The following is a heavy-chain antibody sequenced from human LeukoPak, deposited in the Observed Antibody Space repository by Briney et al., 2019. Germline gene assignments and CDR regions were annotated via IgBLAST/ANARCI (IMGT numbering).Heavy chain of an antibody. J-gene: IGHJ4*02. CDR3: ARGSVDFWSGYFDY. Sequence: PSETLSLTCTVSGGSISSSSYYWGWIRQPPGKGLEWIGSIYYSGSTYYNPSLKSRVTISVDTSKNQFSLKLSSVTAADTAVYYCARGSVDFWSGYFDYWGQGTLVTVSS. CDR1: GGSISSSSYY. CDR2: IYYSGST. V-gene: IGHV4-39*01. D-gene: IGHD3-3*01.